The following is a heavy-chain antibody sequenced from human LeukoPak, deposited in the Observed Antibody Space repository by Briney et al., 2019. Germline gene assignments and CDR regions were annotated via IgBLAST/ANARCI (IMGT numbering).Heavy chain of an antibody. J-gene: IGHJ5*02. CDR1: GGSFSGYY. CDR2: INHSGST. Sequence: KPSETLSLTCAVYGGSFSGYYWSWIRQPPGKGLEWIGEINHSGSTNYNPSLKSRVTISVDTSKNQFSLKLSSVTAADTAVYYCARRKVRLPRRNWFDPWGQGTLVTVSS. V-gene: IGHV4-34*01. D-gene: IGHD2-15*01. CDR3: ARRKVRLPRRNWFDP.